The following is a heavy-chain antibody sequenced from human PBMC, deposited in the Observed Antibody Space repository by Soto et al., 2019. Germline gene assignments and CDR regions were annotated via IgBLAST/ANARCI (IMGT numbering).Heavy chain of an antibody. CDR3: TKSNYYDSGNYSQAPFDY. CDR2: IKSNTDGGTT. V-gene: IGHV3-15*07. CDR1: GFTVHDAY. J-gene: IGHJ4*02. Sequence: VQLVESGGGLVKPGGSLRVSCVASGFTVHDAYLTWVRQAPGKGLEWVGRIKSNTDGGTTDYAAPVKGRFTISRDDSENSLHLQMSSLRAEDSAVYYCTKSNYYDSGNYSQAPFDYWGQGTLVTVSS. D-gene: IGHD3-10*01.